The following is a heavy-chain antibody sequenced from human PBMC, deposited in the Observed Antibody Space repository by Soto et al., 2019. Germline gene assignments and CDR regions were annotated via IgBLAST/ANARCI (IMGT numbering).Heavy chain of an antibody. CDR2: ISGGGGST. V-gene: IGHV3-23*01. D-gene: IGHD5-12*01. CDR1: GFAFSTYA. CDR3: ARADSGYAHGYYYYGMDV. Sequence: GSLRLSCAASGFAFSTYAMSWVRQAPGKGLEWVSAISGGGGSTYYADSVKGRFTISRDNSKNTLYLQMNSLRAEDTAVYYCARADSGYAHGYYYYGMDVWGQGTTVTVSS. J-gene: IGHJ6*02.